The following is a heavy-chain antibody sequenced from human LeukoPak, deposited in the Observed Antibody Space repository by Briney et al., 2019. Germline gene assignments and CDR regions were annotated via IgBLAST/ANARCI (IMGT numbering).Heavy chain of an antibody. CDR1: GFTFSSYS. CDR3: ARDGYDNSGYLDY. V-gene: IGHV3-66*01. Sequence: PGGSLRLSCAASGFTFSSYSMNWVRQAPGKGLEWVSVIYSGGNTYYADSVKGRFTVSRDNSKNTLYLQLNSLRAEDTAVYYCARDGYDNSGYLDYWGQGTLVTVSS. D-gene: IGHD3-22*01. CDR2: IYSGGNT. J-gene: IGHJ4*02.